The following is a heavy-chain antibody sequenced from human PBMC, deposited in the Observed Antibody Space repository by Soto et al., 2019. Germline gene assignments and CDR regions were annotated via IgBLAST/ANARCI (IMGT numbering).Heavy chain of an antibody. CDR1: GFTFSDFA. V-gene: IGHV3-23*01. J-gene: IGHJ4*02. D-gene: IGHD2-2*03. CDR3: AKMEGMDPWAYSFDY. Sequence: EVQVLESGGGLVQPGGSLRLSCAATGFTFSDFAMRWVRQAPGKGLEWVSRIYGGGNGPHYADSVKGRVTISRDNSKHTLYLQLNSLRAEDTAVYYCAKMEGMDPWAYSFDYWGQGTLVTVSS. CDR2: IYGGGNGP.